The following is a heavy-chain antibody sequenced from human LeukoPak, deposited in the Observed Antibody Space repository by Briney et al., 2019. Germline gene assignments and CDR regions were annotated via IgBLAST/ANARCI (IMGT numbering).Heavy chain of an antibody. D-gene: IGHD1-26*01. J-gene: IGHJ4*02. CDR2: IRSKTSGGTT. V-gene: IGHV3-49*04. CDR3: TRGDGSGSY. Sequence: GGSLRLSCTASGFTFGDYAMSWVRQAPGKGLDWIGFIRSKTSGGTTEYAASVKGRITILRDDSKSIAYLQINSLKTEDTAVYYCTRGDGSGSYWGQGTLVTVSS. CDR1: GFTFGDYA.